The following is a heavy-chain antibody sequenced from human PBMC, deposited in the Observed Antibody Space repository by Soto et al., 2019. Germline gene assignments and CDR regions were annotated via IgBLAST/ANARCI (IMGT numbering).Heavy chain of an antibody. V-gene: IGHV3-33*01. Sequence: QVQLVESGGGVVQPGRSLRLSCAASGFTFSSYGMHWVRQAPGKGLEWVAGIWYDGSNKYYADSVKGRFTISRDNAKNTLYLQMNSLRAEDTAVYYCAREPESSGWETYYYYYGMDVWGQGTTVTVSS. CDR1: GFTFSSYG. D-gene: IGHD6-19*01. CDR3: AREPESSGWETYYYYYGMDV. CDR2: IWYDGSNK. J-gene: IGHJ6*02.